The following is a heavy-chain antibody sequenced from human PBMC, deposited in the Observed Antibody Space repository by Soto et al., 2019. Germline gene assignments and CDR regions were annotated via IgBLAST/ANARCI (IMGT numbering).Heavy chain of an antibody. J-gene: IGHJ4*02. Sequence: EMQLSESGGNLMQPGGSLRLSCAASGFTFFNYAMSWVRQAQGKGLEWVSSISGSGGETHYADSVKGRFTISRDNSKNTLYLQMNSLRVEDTAVYYCAKMTSGSGWYGAVDYWGQGTLVTVSS. CDR3: AKMTSGSGWYGAVDY. CDR1: GFTFFNYA. D-gene: IGHD6-19*01. V-gene: IGHV3-23*01. CDR2: ISGSGGET.